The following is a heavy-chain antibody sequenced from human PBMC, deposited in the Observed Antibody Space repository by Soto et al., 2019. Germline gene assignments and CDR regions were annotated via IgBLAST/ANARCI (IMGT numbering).Heavy chain of an antibody. CDR1: GFTFSGSA. CDR3: TNTGYSSGWPYYYYYMDV. J-gene: IGHJ6*03. CDR2: IRSKANSYAT. D-gene: IGHD6-19*01. V-gene: IGHV3-73*01. Sequence: GGSLRLSCAASGFTFSGSAMHWVRQASGKGLEWVGRIRSKANSYATAYAASVKGRFTISRDDSKNTAYLQMNSLKTEDTAVYYCTNTGYSSGWPYYYYYMDVWGKGTTVTVSS.